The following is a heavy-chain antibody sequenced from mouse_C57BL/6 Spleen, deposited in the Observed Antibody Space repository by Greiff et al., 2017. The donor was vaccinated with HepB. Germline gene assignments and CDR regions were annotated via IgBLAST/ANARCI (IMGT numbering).Heavy chain of an antibody. V-gene: IGHV1-39*01. D-gene: IGHD2-5*01. CDR2: INPNYGTT. Sequence: VKPGASVKISCKASGYSFTDYNMNWVKQSNGKSLEWIGVINPNYGTTSYNQKFKGKATLTVDQSSSTAYMQLNSLTSEDSAVYYCARPYYSNSHYYAMDYWGQGTSVTVSS. J-gene: IGHJ4*01. CDR3: ARPYYSNSHYYAMDY. CDR1: GYSFTDYN.